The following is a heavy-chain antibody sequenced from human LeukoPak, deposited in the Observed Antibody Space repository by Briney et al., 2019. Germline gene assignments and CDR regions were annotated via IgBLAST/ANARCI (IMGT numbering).Heavy chain of an antibody. Sequence: ASVKVSCKASGYTFTGYYMHWVRQAPGQGLEWMGWINPNSGGTNYAQKFQGRVTMTRDTSISTAYMELSRLRSDDTAVYYCARNKGTAAAGPGYYYYYMDVWGKGTTVTVSS. J-gene: IGHJ6*03. CDR1: GYTFTGYY. CDR2: INPNSGGT. V-gene: IGHV1-2*02. D-gene: IGHD6-13*01. CDR3: ARNKGTAAAGPGYYYYYMDV.